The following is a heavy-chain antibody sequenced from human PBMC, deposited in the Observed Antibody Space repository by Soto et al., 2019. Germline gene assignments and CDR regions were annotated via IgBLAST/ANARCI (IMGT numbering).Heavy chain of an antibody. V-gene: IGHV3-48*03. J-gene: IGHJ6*02. CDR3: ARGEAGEPWLRAKYYGMDV. CDR2: ISSSGSTI. CDR1: GFTFSSYE. D-gene: IGHD5-18*01. Sequence: GGSLRLSCAASGFTFSSYEMNWVRQAPGKGLEWVSYISSSGSTIYYADSVKGRFTISRDNAKNSLYLQMNSLRAEDTAVYYCARGEAGEPWLRAKYYGMDVWGQGTTVTVSS.